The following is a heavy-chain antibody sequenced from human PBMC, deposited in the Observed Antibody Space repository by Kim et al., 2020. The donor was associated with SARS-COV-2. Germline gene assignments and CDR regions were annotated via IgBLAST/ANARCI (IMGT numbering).Heavy chain of an antibody. D-gene: IGHD6-13*01. J-gene: IGHJ4*02. CDR3: ARTPGIAAAGSDY. V-gene: IGHV1-69*01. Sequence: NYAQKFPGRVTITADESTRTAYMELSSLGSEDTAVYYCARTPGIAAAGSDYWGQGTLVTVSS.